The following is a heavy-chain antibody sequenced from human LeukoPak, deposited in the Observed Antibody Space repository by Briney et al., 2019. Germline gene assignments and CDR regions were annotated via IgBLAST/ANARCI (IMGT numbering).Heavy chain of an antibody. CDR3: ARGGYYYYGMDV. Sequence: GRSLRLSCAASGFTFSSYAMHWVRQAPGKGLEWVAVISYDGSNKYYADSVKGRFTISRDNSKNTLYLQMNSLRAEDTAVYYCARGGYYYYGMDVWGQGTTVTVSS. CDR2: ISYDGSNK. CDR1: GFTFSSYA. V-gene: IGHV3-30*04. J-gene: IGHJ6*02.